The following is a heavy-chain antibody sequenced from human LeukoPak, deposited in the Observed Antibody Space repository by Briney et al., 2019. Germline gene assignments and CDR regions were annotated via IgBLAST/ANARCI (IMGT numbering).Heavy chain of an antibody. CDR3: AREVRQLVLYFDY. CDR1: GFTFSNYW. CDR2: IKQDGNEK. V-gene: IGHV3-7*01. J-gene: IGHJ4*02. Sequence: GGSLRLSCAASGFTFSNYWMSWVRQAPGKGLEWVANIKQDGNEKYYMDSVKGRFTISRDNAKNSLYLQMNSLRAEDTAVYYCAREVRQLVLYFDYWGQGTLVSVSS. D-gene: IGHD6-13*01.